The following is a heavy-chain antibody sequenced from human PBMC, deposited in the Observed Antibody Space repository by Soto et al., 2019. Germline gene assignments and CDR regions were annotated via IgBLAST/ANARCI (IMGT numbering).Heavy chain of an antibody. V-gene: IGHV2-5*01. J-gene: IGHJ5*02. Sequence: QITLKESGPTLVKPTQTLTLTCTFSGFSLSTSGVGVGWIRQPPGKALEWLALIYWNDDKRYSPSLKSSLTNTKHNSKKQVVLTMTNMDHVDTATYYCAHRQRAWVVTAPNNWFDPWGQGTLVTVSS. CDR1: GFSLSTSGVG. D-gene: IGHD2-21*02. CDR2: IYWNDDK. CDR3: AHRQRAWVVTAPNNWFDP.